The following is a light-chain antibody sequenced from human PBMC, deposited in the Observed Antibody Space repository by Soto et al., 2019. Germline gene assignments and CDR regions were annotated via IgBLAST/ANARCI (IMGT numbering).Light chain of an antibody. CDR3: SSYAGTNIPVV. Sequence: QSALTQPPSASRSPGQSVTISCTGSSSDVGGYNFVSWYQQHPGKAPKLMIYDVSERPSGVPDRFSGSKSGNTASLTVSGLQADDEADYYCSSYAGTNIPVVFGGGTKLTVL. V-gene: IGLV2-8*02. CDR2: DVS. J-gene: IGLJ2*01. CDR1: SSDVGGYNF.